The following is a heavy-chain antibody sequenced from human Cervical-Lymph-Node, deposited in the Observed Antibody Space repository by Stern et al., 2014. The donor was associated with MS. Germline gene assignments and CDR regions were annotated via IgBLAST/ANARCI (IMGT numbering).Heavy chain of an antibody. D-gene: IGHD2/OR15-2a*01. CDR1: GGTFSSYA. CDR2: IIPIFGRA. V-gene: IGHV1-69*01. Sequence: QVQLVQSGAEVKKPGSSVKVSCKASGGTFSSYAVNWVRQAPGQGLEWMVVIIPIFGRANYAQKFQGRVTITADESTNTAYMELSSLRSEDTAVYFCARASTRGFDYWGQGTLVTVSS. CDR3: ARASTRGFDY. J-gene: IGHJ4*02.